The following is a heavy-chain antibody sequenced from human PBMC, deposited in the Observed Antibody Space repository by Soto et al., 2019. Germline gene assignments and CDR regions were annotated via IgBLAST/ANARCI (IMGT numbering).Heavy chain of an antibody. V-gene: IGHV1-69*01. CDR3: ARVPDCSSTSCQASHYYYYYGMDV. CDR2: MIPIFGTA. Sequence: QVQLVQSGAEVKKPGSSVKVSCKASGGTFSSYAISWVRQAPGQGLDWMGGMIPIFGTANYAQKFQGRVTITADESPSAAYMELSSLRSEDTAVYYGARVPDCSSTSCQASHYYYYYGMDVWGQGTTVTVSS. J-gene: IGHJ6*02. CDR1: GGTFSSYA. D-gene: IGHD2-2*01.